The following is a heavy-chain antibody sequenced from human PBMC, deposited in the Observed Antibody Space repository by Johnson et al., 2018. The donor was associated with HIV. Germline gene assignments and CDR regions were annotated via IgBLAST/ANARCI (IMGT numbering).Heavy chain of an antibody. J-gene: IGHJ3*02. D-gene: IGHD3-22*01. CDR3: AKSQDRSAYDYDFDI. CDR2: IYSGGST. V-gene: IGHV3-66*01. CDR1: GFTFSNVW. Sequence: QLVESGGGLVKPGGSLRLSCAASGFTFSNVWMTWVRQSPGKGLEWVSVIYSGGSTYYTDSVKGRFTISRDNSKNTLYLQMSSLRAEDTAVYYCAKSQDRSAYDYDFDIWGQGTMVTVSS.